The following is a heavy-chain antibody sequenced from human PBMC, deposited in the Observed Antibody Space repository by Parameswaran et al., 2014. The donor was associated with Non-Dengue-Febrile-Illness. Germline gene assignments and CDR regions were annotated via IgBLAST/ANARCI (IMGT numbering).Heavy chain of an antibody. J-gene: IGHJ3*02. D-gene: IGHD6-19*01. Sequence: KGLEWIGSIVLQWSTNYNPPSTSRVTISVDTSKNQFSLKLSSVTAADTAVYYCAREWSLLYSSGWLYAFDIWGQGTMVTVSS. V-gene: IGHV4-59*01. CDR3: AREWSLLYSSGWLYAFDI. CDR2: IVLQWST.